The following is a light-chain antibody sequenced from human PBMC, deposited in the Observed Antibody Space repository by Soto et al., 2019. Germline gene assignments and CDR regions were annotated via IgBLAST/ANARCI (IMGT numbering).Light chain of an antibody. CDR2: GAS. CDR1: QSVSSDY. V-gene: IGKV3-20*01. J-gene: IGKJ1*01. Sequence: EIVLTQSPGTLSLSPGENATLSCRASQSVSSDYLDWYQQKPDQAPSLLIYGASSRATGIPDRFSGRGSGTDFTLTITRLEPEDFALYFCHQYDTSPRTFGQGTKVEIK. CDR3: HQYDTSPRT.